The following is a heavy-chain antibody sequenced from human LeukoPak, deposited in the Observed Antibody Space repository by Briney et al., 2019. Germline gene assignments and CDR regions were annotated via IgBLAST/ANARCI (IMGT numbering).Heavy chain of an antibody. CDR3: ARDLGGGRYCDY. CDR1: GFTFSSYA. Sequence: PGGSLRLSCAASGFTFSSYAMHWVRQAPGKGLEWVAVISYDGSNKYYADSVKGRFTISRDNSKNTLYLQMHSLSAEDTAVYYCARDLGGGRYCDYWGQGTLVSVSS. V-gene: IGHV3-30-3*01. J-gene: IGHJ4*02. CDR2: ISYDGSNK.